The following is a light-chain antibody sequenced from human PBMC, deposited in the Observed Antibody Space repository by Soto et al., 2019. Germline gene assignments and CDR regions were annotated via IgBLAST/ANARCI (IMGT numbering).Light chain of an antibody. CDR1: SSNIGAGYD. Sequence: QPVLTQPPSLSGAPGQRVTISCTGSSSNIGAGYDVHWYQQLPGTAPKLLIYANTNRPAGVPDRFSGSKSGTSASLAITGLQAEDEADYYCQSYDTSPSGYVFGTGTKVTVL. CDR2: ANT. J-gene: IGLJ1*01. V-gene: IGLV1-40*01. CDR3: QSYDTSPSGYV.